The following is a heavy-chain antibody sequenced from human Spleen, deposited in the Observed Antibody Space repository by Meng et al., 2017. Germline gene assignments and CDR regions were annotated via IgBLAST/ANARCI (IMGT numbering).Heavy chain of an antibody. CDR3: ARYVFDSSSLYSNWFDP. J-gene: IGHJ5*02. Sequence: QLPLQESGPGLVKPSQTLSLTDNVSGGSISSGTYYWGWIRQLPGKGLEWIAYIHYSGSTYYSPSLKSRVTISLDTSKNQLSLKLSSMTAADTAVYYCARYVFDSSSLYSNWFDPWGQGTLVTVSS. D-gene: IGHD3-22*01. CDR2: IHYSGST. V-gene: IGHV4-31*02. CDR1: GGSISSGTYY.